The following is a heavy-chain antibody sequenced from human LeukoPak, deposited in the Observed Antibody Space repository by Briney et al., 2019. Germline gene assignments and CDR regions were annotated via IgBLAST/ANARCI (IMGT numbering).Heavy chain of an antibody. Sequence: TGGSLRLSCAASGFSISSYAMSWVRQAPGKGLEWVSAFSGSTGTTYYADSAKGRFTISRDNSKNTLYLQMNSLRAEDTAVYYCAKYYDSSGYSYNDYWGQGTLVTVSS. CDR2: FSGSTGTT. D-gene: IGHD3-22*01. V-gene: IGHV3-23*01. CDR3: AKYYDSSGYSYNDY. J-gene: IGHJ4*02. CDR1: GFSISSYA.